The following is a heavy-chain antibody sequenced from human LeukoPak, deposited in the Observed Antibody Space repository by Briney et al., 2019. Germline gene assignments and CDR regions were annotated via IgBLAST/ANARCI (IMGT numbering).Heavy chain of an antibody. Sequence: GGSLRLSCAASGFTFSSYGMHWVRQAPGKGLEWVAVISYDGSNKYYADSVKGRFTISRVNSKNTLYLQMNSLRAEDTAVYYCAKSYRGVPAAPFYYYGMDVWGQGTTVTVSS. D-gene: IGHD2-2*01. V-gene: IGHV3-30*18. CDR1: GFTFSSYG. CDR2: ISYDGSNK. CDR3: AKSYRGVPAAPFYYYGMDV. J-gene: IGHJ6*02.